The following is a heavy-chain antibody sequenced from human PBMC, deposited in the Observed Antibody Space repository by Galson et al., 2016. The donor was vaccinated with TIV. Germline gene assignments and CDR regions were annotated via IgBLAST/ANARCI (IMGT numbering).Heavy chain of an antibody. D-gene: IGHD5-18*01. J-gene: IGHJ3*02. CDR1: GFTFSRFW. CDR3: ARHGDTATGDAFDI. Sequence: SLRLSCAASGFTFSRFWMHWVRQAPGKGLVWVSRISDDATTTTYADSVKCRFTISRDNTKNTLHLQMNSLRADDTAVYYCARHGDTATGDAFDIWGQGTMVTVSS. V-gene: IGHV3-74*01. CDR2: ISDDATTT.